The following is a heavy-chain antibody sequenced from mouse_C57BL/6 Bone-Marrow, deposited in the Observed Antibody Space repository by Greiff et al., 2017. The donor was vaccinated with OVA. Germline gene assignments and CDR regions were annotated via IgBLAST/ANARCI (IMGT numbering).Heavy chain of an antibody. CDR1: GYTFTSYG. Sequence: VMLVESGAELARPGASVKLSCKASGYTFTSYGISWVKQRTGQGLEWIGEIYPRSGNTYYNEKFKGKATLTVDKSSSTAYMELSSLTSEDSAVYFCARREWAWFAYWGQGTLVTVSA. CDR3: ARREWAWFAY. V-gene: IGHV1-81*01. CDR2: IYPRSGNT. J-gene: IGHJ3*01.